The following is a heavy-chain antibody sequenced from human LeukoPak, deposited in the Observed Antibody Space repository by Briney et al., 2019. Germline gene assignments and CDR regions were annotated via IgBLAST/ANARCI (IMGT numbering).Heavy chain of an antibody. CDR3: ARWGGYCSGGNCYPLYYFDP. J-gene: IGHJ4*02. V-gene: IGHV5-51*01. CDR1: GYRFTSYW. D-gene: IGHD2-15*01. Sequence: PGESLKISCQGSGYRFTSYWIGWVRQMPGKGLEWMGIIHPPDSDTRYSPSFQGQVTISADKSISTAYLQWNSLRASDTAMYYCARWGGYCSGGNCYPLYYFDPWGQGTLVTVSS. CDR2: IHPPDSDT.